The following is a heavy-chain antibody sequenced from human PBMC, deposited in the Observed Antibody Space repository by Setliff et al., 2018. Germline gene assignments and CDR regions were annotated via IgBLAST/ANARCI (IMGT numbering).Heavy chain of an antibody. V-gene: IGHV1-2*04. D-gene: IGHD5-12*01. Sequence: ASVKVSCKASGYTFTGYYMHWVRQAPGQGLEWMGWINPNSGGTNYAQKFQGWVTMTRDTSISTAYMELSRLRSDDTAVYYCARQLSRRWLHTKRPGRYFDYWGQGTLVTVSS. CDR1: GYTFTGYY. J-gene: IGHJ4*02. CDR2: INPNSGGT. CDR3: ARQLSRRWLHTKRPGRYFDY.